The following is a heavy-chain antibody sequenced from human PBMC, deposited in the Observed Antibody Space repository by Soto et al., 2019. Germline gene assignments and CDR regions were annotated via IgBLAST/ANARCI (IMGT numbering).Heavy chain of an antibody. Sequence: SVKVSCKASGGTFSSYAISWVRQAPGQGLEWMGGIIPIFGTANYAQKFQGRVTITADKSTSTAYMELSSLRSEDTAVYYCARSIAAAETFDYWGQGTLVTVSS. CDR2: IIPIFGTA. J-gene: IGHJ4*02. CDR1: GGTFSSYA. D-gene: IGHD6-13*01. CDR3: ARSIAAAETFDY. V-gene: IGHV1-69*06.